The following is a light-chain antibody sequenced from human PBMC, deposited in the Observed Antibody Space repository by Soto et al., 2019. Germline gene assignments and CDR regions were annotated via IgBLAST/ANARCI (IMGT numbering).Light chain of an antibody. V-gene: IGKV3-20*01. CDR2: GAS. CDR3: QQYGSSPPNLT. CDR1: QSVSSSY. Sequence: EIVLTQSPGTLSLSPGERATLSCRASQSVSSSYLAWYQQKPGQAPRLLIYGASSRAIGIPDRFSGSGSGTDFTLTISRLEPEDFAVYYCQQYGSSPPNLTFGGGTKVEIK. J-gene: IGKJ4*01.